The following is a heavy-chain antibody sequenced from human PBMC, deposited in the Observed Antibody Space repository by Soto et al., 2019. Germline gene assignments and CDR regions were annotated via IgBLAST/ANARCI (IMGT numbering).Heavy chain of an antibody. D-gene: IGHD1-26*01. CDR1: GGSFSGYY. J-gene: IGHJ1*01. CDR3: ARVVGATFSIRYFQH. Sequence: PSETLSLTCAVYGGSFSGYYWSWIRQPPGKGLEWIGEINHSGSTNYNPSLKSRVTISVDTSKNQFSLKLSSVTAADTAVYYCARVVGATFSIRYFQHWGQGTLVTVSS. V-gene: IGHV4-34*01. CDR2: INHSGST.